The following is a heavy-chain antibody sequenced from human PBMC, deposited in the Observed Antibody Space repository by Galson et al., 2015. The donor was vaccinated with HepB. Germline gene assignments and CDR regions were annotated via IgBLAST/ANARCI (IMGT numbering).Heavy chain of an antibody. Sequence: SETLSLTCTVSGGSISGGGYYWSWIRQHPGKGLEWIGCIYYSGSTYYNPSLKSRVTISVDTSKNQFSLKLSSVTAADTAVYYCARTSGSYLEFGYWGQGTLVTVSS. V-gene: IGHV4-39*01. CDR2: IYYSGST. J-gene: IGHJ4*02. CDR3: ARTSGSYLEFGY. CDR1: GGSISGGGYY. D-gene: IGHD1-26*01.